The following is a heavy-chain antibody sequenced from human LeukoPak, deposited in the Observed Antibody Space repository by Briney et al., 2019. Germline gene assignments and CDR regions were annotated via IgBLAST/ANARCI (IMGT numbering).Heavy chain of an antibody. V-gene: IGHV5-10-1*01. CDR1: GYSFINYW. D-gene: IGHD3-22*01. Sequence: KRGESLTISCKGSGYSFINYWISWVRQMPGKGLEWMGKIDPLDSSTTYSPSFRGHVTISADESLSTAYLQWSSLEASDTAIYYCASLITAGATYYGIDVWGQGTTVTVSS. CDR2: IDPLDSST. CDR3: ASLITAGATYYGIDV. J-gene: IGHJ6*02.